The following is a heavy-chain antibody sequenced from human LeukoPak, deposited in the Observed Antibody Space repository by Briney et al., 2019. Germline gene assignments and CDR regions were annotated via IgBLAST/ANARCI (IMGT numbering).Heavy chain of an antibody. CDR3: VRSYDWVFDY. Sequence: SQTLSLTCAVSGDSVSRHDLTWDWVRQSPSRGLEWLGRTFYRSKWYNDYAVSVKSRITVSPDTSKNQFSLHLNSVTPEDTAVYYCVRSYDWVFDYWGQGTRVTVSS. CDR2: TFYRSKWYN. CDR1: GDSVSRHDLT. V-gene: IGHV6-1*01. J-gene: IGHJ4*02. D-gene: IGHD1-1*01.